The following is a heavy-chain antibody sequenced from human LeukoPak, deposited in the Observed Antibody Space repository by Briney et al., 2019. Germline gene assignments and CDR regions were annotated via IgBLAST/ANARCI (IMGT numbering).Heavy chain of an antibody. D-gene: IGHD6-6*01. Sequence: PSETLSLTCTVSGGSISSGSYYWSWIRQPAGKGLEWIGRIYTSGSTNYNPSLKSRVTISVDTSKSQFSLKLSSVTAADTAVYYCARDHTQGGSSSDDYWGQGTLVTVSS. J-gene: IGHJ4*02. CDR1: GGSISSGSYY. CDR2: IYTSGST. V-gene: IGHV4-61*02. CDR3: ARDHTQGGSSSDDY.